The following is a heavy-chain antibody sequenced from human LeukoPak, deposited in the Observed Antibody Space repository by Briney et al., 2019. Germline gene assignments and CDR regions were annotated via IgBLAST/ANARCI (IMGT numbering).Heavy chain of an antibody. CDR3: AKERYSSSSLFAVTPFDY. D-gene: IGHD6-13*01. Sequence: GGSLRLSCVASEFTFSSYGMHWVRQAPGKGLEWVAYIRYDGSDGSYADSVKGRFTISRDNSKNTVYLQMNSLRVEDTAVYYCAKERYSSSSLFAVTPFDYWGQGTRITVSS. J-gene: IGHJ4*02. V-gene: IGHV3-30*02. CDR1: EFTFSSYG. CDR2: IRYDGSDG.